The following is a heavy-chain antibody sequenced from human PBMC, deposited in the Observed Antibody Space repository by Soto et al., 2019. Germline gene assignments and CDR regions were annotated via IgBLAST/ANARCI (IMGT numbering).Heavy chain of an antibody. CDR3: ARDRSFVFDY. D-gene: IGHD2-15*01. CDR1: GGSISSYY. Sequence: SETLSLSCTVSGGSISSYYWSWIRQPPGKGLEWIGYIYYSGSTNYNPSLKSRVTISVDTSKNQFSLKLSSVTAADTAVYYCARDRSFVFDYWGQGTLVTVSS. J-gene: IGHJ4*02. CDR2: IYYSGST. V-gene: IGHV4-59*01.